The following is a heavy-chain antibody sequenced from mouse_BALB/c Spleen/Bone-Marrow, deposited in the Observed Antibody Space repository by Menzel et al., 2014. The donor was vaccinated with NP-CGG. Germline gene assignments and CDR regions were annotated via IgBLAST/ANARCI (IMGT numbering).Heavy chain of an antibody. CDR3: AKNYYYGYVAY. J-gene: IGHJ3*01. Sequence: EVKVVESGGGLVQPGGSLKLSCAASGFDFSRYWMTWVRQAPGKGLEWIGEINPASSTINYTPSLKDKFIISRDNAKNTLYLQMSKVRSEDTPLYYCAKNYYYGYVAYWGQGTLVTVSA. CDR2: INPASSTI. CDR1: GFDFSRYW. V-gene: IGHV4-1*02. D-gene: IGHD1-2*01.